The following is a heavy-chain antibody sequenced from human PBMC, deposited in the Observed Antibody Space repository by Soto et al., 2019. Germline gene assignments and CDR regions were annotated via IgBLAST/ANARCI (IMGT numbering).Heavy chain of an antibody. CDR1: GGSISSYY. V-gene: IGHV4-59*08. Sequence: PSETLSLTCTVSGGSISSYYWSWIRQPPGKGLEWIGYIYYSGSTNYNPSLKNRVTISVDTSKNQFSLNLYSVTAADTAVYYCARRKTGPEAFDYWGPGTLVTVSS. CDR3: ARRKTGPEAFDY. CDR2: IYYSGST. D-gene: IGHD3-10*01. J-gene: IGHJ4*02.